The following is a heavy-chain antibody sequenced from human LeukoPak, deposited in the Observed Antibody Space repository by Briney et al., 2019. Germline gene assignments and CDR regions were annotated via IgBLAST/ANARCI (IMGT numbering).Heavy chain of an antibody. D-gene: IGHD1-26*01. Sequence: PGGSLRLSCAASGFTFSSYGMSWVRRAPGKGPEWVSGISGSGGNTYYADSVKGRFTISRDNSKNTVYLQMNSLRAEDTALYFCARGATRTTRHFDLWGRGTLVTVSS. V-gene: IGHV3-23*01. J-gene: IGHJ2*01. CDR3: ARGATRTTRHFDL. CDR2: ISGSGGNT. CDR1: GFTFSSYG.